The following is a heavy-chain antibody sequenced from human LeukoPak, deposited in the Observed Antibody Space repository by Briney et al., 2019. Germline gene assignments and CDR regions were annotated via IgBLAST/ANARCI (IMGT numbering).Heavy chain of an antibody. V-gene: IGHV5-10-1*01. D-gene: IGHD3-9*01. CDR2: IDPSDYNT. Sequence: EESLKISCEGSGYNFINYWITWVRQLSGRGLEWMGRIDPSDYNTNYSPSFEGHVTISVDKSINTAYLQWSSLKASDTAIYYCARHRYDVFCPDYWGQGTLVTV. J-gene: IGHJ4*02. CDR1: GYNFINYW. CDR3: ARHRYDVFCPDY.